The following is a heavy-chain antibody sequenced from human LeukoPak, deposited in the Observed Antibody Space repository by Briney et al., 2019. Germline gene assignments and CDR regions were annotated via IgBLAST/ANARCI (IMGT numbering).Heavy chain of an antibody. CDR3: ARYTGDRLGYYFDY. D-gene: IGHD3-10*01. Sequence: SETLSLTCTVSGYSINIGYYWGWIRQPPGKGLEWIGSGYHSGSTYYNPSLKSRVTISVDTSKNQFSLNLISVTAADTAVYYCARYTGDRLGYYFDYWGQGTLVTVSS. CDR1: GYSINIGYY. CDR2: GYHSGST. J-gene: IGHJ4*02. V-gene: IGHV4-38-2*02.